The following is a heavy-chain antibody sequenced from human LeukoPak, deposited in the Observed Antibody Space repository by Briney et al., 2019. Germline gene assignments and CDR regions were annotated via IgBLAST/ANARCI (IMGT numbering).Heavy chain of an antibody. Sequence: GGSLRLSCAASGFSFSSYGMHWVRQAPGKGLEWVASIRYDGSDKNYAGSVKGRFTISRDSSKDTLYLQMNSLRAEDTAVYYCAKDWDYYDTGGYRYFDHWGQGTLVTVSS. CDR3: AKDWDYYDTGGYRYFDH. CDR2: IRYDGSDK. CDR1: GFSFSSYG. D-gene: IGHD3-22*01. V-gene: IGHV3-30*02. J-gene: IGHJ4*02.